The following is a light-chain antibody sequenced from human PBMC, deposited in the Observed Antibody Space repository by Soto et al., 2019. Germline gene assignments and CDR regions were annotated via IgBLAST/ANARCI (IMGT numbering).Light chain of an antibody. V-gene: IGKV1-5*03. CDR1: QTISTW. J-gene: IGKJ2*01. CDR3: QQYDTYPYT. Sequence: DIQMTQSPSTVSASVGDRVTITCRASQTISTWLAWYQQQPGKAPKLLLYKASSLECGVPSRFSGSGSGTEFTLTISSLQPDDFATYYCQQYDTYPYTFGQGTKLEIK. CDR2: KAS.